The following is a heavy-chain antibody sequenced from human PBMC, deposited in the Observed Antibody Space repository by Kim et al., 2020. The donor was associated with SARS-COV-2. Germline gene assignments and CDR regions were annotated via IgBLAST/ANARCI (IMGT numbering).Heavy chain of an antibody. V-gene: IGHV3-7*03. D-gene: IGHD3-10*01. Sequence: GGSLRLSCAASGFTFSNYFMSWVRQAPGKGLEWVANIKQDESEKYYVDSVKGRFTISRDNAKSSLYLQMNSLRPEDTAVYYCARNWFGELYGMDVWGQGTTVTVS. CDR1: GFTFSNYF. CDR3: ARNWFGELYGMDV. CDR2: IKQDESEK. J-gene: IGHJ6*02.